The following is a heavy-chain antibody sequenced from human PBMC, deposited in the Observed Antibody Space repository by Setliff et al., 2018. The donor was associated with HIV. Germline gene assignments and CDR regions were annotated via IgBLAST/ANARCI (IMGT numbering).Heavy chain of an antibody. CDR2: IYHSGST. Sequence: PSETLSLTCAVSGYSISSGYYWGWIRQPPGKGLEWIGSIYHSGSTYYNPSLKSRVTISVDKSNNQFSLKLSSVTAADTAFYYCARVVATSESGYYFDYWGQGVLVTVSS. D-gene: IGHD3-10*01. CDR1: GYSISSGYY. J-gene: IGHJ4*02. CDR3: ARVVATSESGYYFDY. V-gene: IGHV4-38-2*01.